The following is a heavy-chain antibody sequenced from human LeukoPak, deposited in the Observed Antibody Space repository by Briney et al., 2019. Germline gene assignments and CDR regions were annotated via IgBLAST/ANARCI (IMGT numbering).Heavy chain of an antibody. Sequence: PGGSLRLSCAASGFTFSSYEMNWVRQAPGKGLEWVSYISSSGSTIYYADSVKGRFTISRDNSKNTLYLQMNSLRAEDTAVYYCAKSPGYYYDSSGYYYYYYYMDVWGKGTTVTISS. CDR3: AKSPGYYYDSSGYYYYYYYMDV. CDR1: GFTFSSYE. V-gene: IGHV3-48*03. CDR2: ISSSGSTI. D-gene: IGHD3-22*01. J-gene: IGHJ6*03.